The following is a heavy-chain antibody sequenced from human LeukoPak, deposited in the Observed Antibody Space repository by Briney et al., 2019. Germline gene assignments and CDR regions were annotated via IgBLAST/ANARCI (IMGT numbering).Heavy chain of an antibody. CDR2: IIPIFGTA. Sequence: SVKVSCKASGGTFSSYAISWVRQAPGQGHEWMGGIIPIFGTANYAQKFQGRVTITTDESTSTAYMELSSLRSEDTAVYYCARDNYAGANWFDPWGQGTLVTVSS. CDR3: ARDNYAGANWFDP. J-gene: IGHJ5*02. D-gene: IGHD1-7*01. V-gene: IGHV1-69*05. CDR1: GGTFSSYA.